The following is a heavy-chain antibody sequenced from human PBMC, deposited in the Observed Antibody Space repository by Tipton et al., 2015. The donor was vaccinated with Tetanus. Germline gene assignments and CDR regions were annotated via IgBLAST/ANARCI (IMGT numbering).Heavy chain of an antibody. CDR2: IYSGGAT. Sequence: PLRLSCEGSGFSFSTFWMTWVRQAPGEGLEWVSIIYSGGATYYADSVKGRFTISRDNSRNTLYLQMGSLRVEDTAVYYCTRTISNDYVAAWGQGTLVTVSS. V-gene: IGHV3-53*01. CDR1: GFSFSTFW. J-gene: IGHJ4*02. CDR3: TRTISNDYVAA. D-gene: IGHD4-17*01.